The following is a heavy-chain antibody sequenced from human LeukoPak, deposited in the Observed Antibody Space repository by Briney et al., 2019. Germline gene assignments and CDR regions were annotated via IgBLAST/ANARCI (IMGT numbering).Heavy chain of an antibody. Sequence: SCKASGYTFTSYYMHWVRQAPGKGLEWVSVIYSGGSTYYADSVKGRFTISRDNSKNTLYLQMNSLRAEDTAVYYCARGRGGIYFGYWGQGTLVTVSS. J-gene: IGHJ4*02. CDR1: GYTFTSYY. V-gene: IGHV3-66*02. CDR2: IYSGGST. CDR3: ARGRGGIYFGY.